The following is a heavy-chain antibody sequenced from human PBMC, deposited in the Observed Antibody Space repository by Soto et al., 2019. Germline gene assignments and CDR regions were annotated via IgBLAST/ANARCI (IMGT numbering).Heavy chain of an antibody. V-gene: IGHV4-61*08. D-gene: IGHD3-3*01. CDR1: GGSVSSAAYY. Sequence: QVQLQESGPGLVKPSETLSLTCTVSGGSVSSAAYYWSWIRQPPGKGLEWIGYIYYSGNTNYNPALKSRVTISVDTSKDQFSLWLTSVAAADTAVYYCAREAFLGWFDPWGEGTPVTVSS. CDR3: AREAFLGWFDP. J-gene: IGHJ5*02. CDR2: IYYSGNT.